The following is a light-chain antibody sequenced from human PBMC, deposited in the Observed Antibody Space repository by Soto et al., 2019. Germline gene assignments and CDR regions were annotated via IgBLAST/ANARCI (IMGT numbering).Light chain of an antibody. CDR3: QQYYSTPLT. Sequence: DIQLTQSPSLLSASIGDRVTITCRASHDISTFLAWYQQKPGKAPKLLIYEASTLQSGVPSRFSGSGSGTEFTLTISGLLPEDFAAYHCQQYYSTPLTFGGGTKVDI. V-gene: IGKV1-9*01. CDR1: HDISTF. J-gene: IGKJ4*01. CDR2: EAS.